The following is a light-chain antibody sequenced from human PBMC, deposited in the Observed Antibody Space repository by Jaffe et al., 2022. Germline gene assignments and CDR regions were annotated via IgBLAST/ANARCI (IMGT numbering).Light chain of an antibody. J-gene: IGLJ2*01. CDR2: EDS. CDR3: QSADASGDFVV. CDR1: ALSNQY. Sequence: YELTQSPSMSVSPGQTARISCYGQALSNQYASWYQQKAGRAPVLIIFEDSERPSGIPGRFSGSSSGTQVTLTINRVQADDEADYYCQSADASGDFVVFGGGTKLTVL. V-gene: IGLV3-25*03.